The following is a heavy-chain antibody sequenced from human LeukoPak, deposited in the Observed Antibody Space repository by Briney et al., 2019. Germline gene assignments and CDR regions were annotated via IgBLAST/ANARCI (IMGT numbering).Heavy chain of an antibody. J-gene: IGHJ3*02. D-gene: IGHD1-14*01. CDR1: AYTFTAYY. V-gene: IGHV1-2*02. CDR3: ARRSRNGLDAFDI. CDR2: LDPNNGDT. Sequence: ASVKVSCKASAYTFTAYYLHWVRQAPGQGFQWMGWLDPNNGDTEYAQKFQGRVTMTRDRSISTAYMDLGRLTSDDTAVYYCARRSRNGLDAFDIWGQGTIVTVSS.